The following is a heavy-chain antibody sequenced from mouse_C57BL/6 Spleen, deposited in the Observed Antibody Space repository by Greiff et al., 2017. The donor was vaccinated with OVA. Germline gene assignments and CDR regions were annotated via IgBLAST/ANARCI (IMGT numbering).Heavy chain of an antibody. CDR2: IDPSDSET. D-gene: IGHD2-2*01. J-gene: IGHJ3*01. V-gene: IGHV1-52*01. CDR1: GYTFTSYW. Sequence: VQLQQPGAELVRPGSSVKLSCKASGYTFTSYWMHWVKQRPIQGLEWIGNIDPSDSETHYNQKFKDKATLTVDKSSSTAYMQLSSLTSEDSAVYYCARLGVKGPFAYWGQGTLVTVSA. CDR3: ARLGVKGPFAY.